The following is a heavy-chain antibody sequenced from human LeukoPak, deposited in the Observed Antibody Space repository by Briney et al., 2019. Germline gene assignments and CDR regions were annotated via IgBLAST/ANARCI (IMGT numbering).Heavy chain of an antibody. CDR2: INPNSGGT. D-gene: IGHD3-22*01. J-gene: IGHJ4*02. V-gene: IGHV1-2*02. CDR1: GYTFTGYY. Sequence: ASVKVSCKASGYTFTGYYMHWVRQAPGQGLEWMGWINPNSGGTNYAQKFQGRVTMTRDTSISTAYMELSRLRSDDTAVYYCARWGGSNFYDSSGYVDYWGQGTLVTVSS. CDR3: ARWGGSNFYDSSGYVDY.